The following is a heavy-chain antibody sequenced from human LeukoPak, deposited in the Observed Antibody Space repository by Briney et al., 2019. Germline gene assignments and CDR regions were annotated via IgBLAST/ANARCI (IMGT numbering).Heavy chain of an antibody. CDR1: GFTFSTYS. Sequence: GGSLRLSCAASGFTFSTYSMSWVRQAPGKGLEWVSVIYSGDNTYYADSVKGRFTISRDNAKNLLFLQMSSLRAEDTAVYYCARMNYVSTGWGAPFDNWGQGTLVTVSS. J-gene: IGHJ4*02. CDR3: ARMNYVSTGWGAPFDN. CDR2: IYSGDNT. V-gene: IGHV3-66*01. D-gene: IGHD1-7*01.